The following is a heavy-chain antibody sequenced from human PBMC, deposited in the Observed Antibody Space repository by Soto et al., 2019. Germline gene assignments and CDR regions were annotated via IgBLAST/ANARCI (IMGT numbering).Heavy chain of an antibody. CDR1: GGSLSSGSYY. J-gene: IGHJ4*02. CDR3: ARPFAAQTVAGFDS. Sequence: QLQLQESGPGLVKPSETLTLTCTVSGGSLSSGSYYWGWIRQPPGKGLEWIGSIPYSGNTYYNPSLKTRVTLSVEASKNEFSLKLSSVTAADTAVYYWARPFAAQTVAGFDSWGQGTLVTVSS. CDR2: IPYSGNT. V-gene: IGHV4-39*01. D-gene: IGHD6-19*01.